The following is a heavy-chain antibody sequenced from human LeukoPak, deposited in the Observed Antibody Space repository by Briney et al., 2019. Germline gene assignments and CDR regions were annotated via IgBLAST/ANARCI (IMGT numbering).Heavy chain of an antibody. D-gene: IGHD6-19*01. CDR2: ISAYNGNT. Sequence: ASVKVSCKASGYTFTSYGSSWVRQAPGQGLEWMGWISAYNGNTNYAQKLQGRVTITTDTSTSTAYMELRSLRSDDTAVYYCARSGGIAVMDYFDYWGQGTLVTVSS. CDR1: GYTFTSYG. V-gene: IGHV1-18*01. J-gene: IGHJ4*02. CDR3: ARSGGIAVMDYFDY.